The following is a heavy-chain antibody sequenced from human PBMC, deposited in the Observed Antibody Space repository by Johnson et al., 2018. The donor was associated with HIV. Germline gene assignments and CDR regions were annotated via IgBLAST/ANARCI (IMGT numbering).Heavy chain of an antibody. CDR2: INSDGSST. CDR1: GFTFSSYW. V-gene: IGHV3-74*02. J-gene: IGHJ3*02. CDR3: AKNGARGDAFDI. Sequence: VQLVESGGGLVQPGGSLRLSCAASGFTFSSYWMHWVRQAPGKGLVWVSRINSDGSSTSYADSVKGRFTISRDNAKNTLYLQMNSLRAEDTAVYYCAKNGARGDAFDIWGQGTMVTVSS. D-gene: IGHD2-8*01.